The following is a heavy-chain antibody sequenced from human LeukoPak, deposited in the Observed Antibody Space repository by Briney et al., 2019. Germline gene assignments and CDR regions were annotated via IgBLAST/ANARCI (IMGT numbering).Heavy chain of an antibody. V-gene: IGHV3-30*04. CDR2: ISYDGGNK. CDR1: GFTFSSYA. Sequence: GGSLRPSCAASGFTFSSYAMHWVRQAPGKGLEWVAVISYDGGNKYYADSVKGRFTISRDNSKNTLYLQMNSLRAEDTAVYYCARDGAFGGVIVFDYWGQGTLVTVSS. J-gene: IGHJ4*02. CDR3: ARDGAFGGVIVFDY. D-gene: IGHD3-16*02.